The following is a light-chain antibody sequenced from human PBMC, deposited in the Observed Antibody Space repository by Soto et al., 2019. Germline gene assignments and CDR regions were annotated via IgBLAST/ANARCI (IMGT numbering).Light chain of an antibody. CDR2: KAS. CDR1: QSLVYSDGIAY. V-gene: IGKV2-30*01. Sequence: DVVMTQSPLSLAVTLGQPASISCRSSQSLVYSDGIAYLRWFQQRPGQSPRRLIYKASNRDSVVPDRFSGSWSGTDVTLPINSVEAEDVAVYYCMQGTHWPPTFGQGTRVESK. CDR3: MQGTHWPPT. J-gene: IGKJ1*01.